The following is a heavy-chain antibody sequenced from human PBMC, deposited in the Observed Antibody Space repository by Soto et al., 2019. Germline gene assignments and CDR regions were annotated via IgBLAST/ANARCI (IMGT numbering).Heavy chain of an antibody. V-gene: IGHV1-2*02. D-gene: IGHD6-19*01. J-gene: IGHJ4*02. CDR2: INPNSGGT. CDR1: GYTFTGYY. CDR3: ARARAVAGPFDY. Sequence: ASVKVSCKASGYTFTGYYMHWVRQAPGQGLEWMGWINPNSGGTNYAQKFQGRVTMTRDTSISTAYMERSRLRSDDTAVYYCARARAVAGPFDYWGQGTLVTVSS.